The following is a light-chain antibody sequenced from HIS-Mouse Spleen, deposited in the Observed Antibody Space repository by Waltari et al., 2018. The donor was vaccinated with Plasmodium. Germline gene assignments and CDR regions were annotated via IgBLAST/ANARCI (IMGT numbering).Light chain of an antibody. V-gene: IGLV3-9*01. J-gene: IGLJ2*01. CDR3: QVWDSSTANVV. CDR2: RDS. CDR1: NIGSKN. Sequence: SYELTQPLSVSVALGQTARITCGGNNIGSKNVTWYQQKPGQAPVLVIYRDSNRPSGIPERFSGSNSGNTATLTISRAQAGDEADYYCQVWDSSTANVVFGGGTKLTVL.